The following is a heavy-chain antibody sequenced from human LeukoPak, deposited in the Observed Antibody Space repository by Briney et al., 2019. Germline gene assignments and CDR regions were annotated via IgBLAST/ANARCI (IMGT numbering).Heavy chain of an antibody. J-gene: IGHJ4*02. CDR3: ARDPDYYDSSGYSDY. CDR1: GFTFSNYE. D-gene: IGHD3-22*01. CDR2: ISSSGSTK. Sequence: GGSLRLSCAASGFTFSNYEMNWVRQAPGKGLEWVSDISSSGSTKDYADSVRGRFTISRDNAKDSLYLQMNSLRAEDTAVYYCARDPDYYDSSGYSDYWGQGTLVTVSS. V-gene: IGHV3-48*03.